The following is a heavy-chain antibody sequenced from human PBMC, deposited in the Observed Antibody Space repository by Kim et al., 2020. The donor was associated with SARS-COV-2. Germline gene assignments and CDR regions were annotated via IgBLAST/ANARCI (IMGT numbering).Heavy chain of an antibody. V-gene: IGHV3-23*01. D-gene: IGHD5-12*01. J-gene: IGHJ4*02. CDR2: ILYNSETT. CDR3: VTAGQIVAPDRNY. Sequence: GGSLRLSCTASELAFGTYAMSWVRQAPGKGLEWVSSILYNSETTYYADSVKGRFTISRDNSKNTLYLQMDSLRAEDTAVYYCVTAGQIVAPDRNYWGQGTLVTVSS. CDR1: ELAFGTYA.